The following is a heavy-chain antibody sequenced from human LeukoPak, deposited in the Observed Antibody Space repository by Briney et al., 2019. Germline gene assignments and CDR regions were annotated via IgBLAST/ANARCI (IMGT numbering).Heavy chain of an antibody. CDR1: GFTFSSYS. Sequence: GSLRLSCAASGFTFSSYSMNWVRQAPGKGLEWVSSISSSSSYIYYADSVKGRFTISRDNAKNSLYLQMNSLRAEDTAVHYCARSDCSSTSCYRGKFDPWGQGTLVTVSS. CDR3: ARSDCSSTSCYRGKFDP. V-gene: IGHV3-21*01. J-gene: IGHJ5*02. CDR2: ISSSSSYI. D-gene: IGHD2-2*02.